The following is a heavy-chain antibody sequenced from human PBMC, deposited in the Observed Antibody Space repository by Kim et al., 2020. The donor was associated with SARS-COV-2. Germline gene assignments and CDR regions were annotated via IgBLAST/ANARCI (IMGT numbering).Heavy chain of an antibody. V-gene: IGHV3-7*03. Sequence: GGSLRLSCAASGFTFSSYWMSCVRQAPGKGLEWVANIKQDGSEKYYVDSVKGRFTISRDNAKNSLYLQMNSLRAEDTAVYYCARDPLIVGATSVDYWGQGTLVTVSP. CDR1: GFTFSSYW. CDR2: IKQDGSEK. CDR3: ARDPLIVGATSVDY. J-gene: IGHJ4*02. D-gene: IGHD1-26*01.